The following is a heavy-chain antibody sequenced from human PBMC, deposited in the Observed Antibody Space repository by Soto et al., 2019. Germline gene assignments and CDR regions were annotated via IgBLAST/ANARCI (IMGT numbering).Heavy chain of an antibody. CDR2: ITPTSTFI. CDR3: ARARGNDWYEDY. D-gene: IGHD1-1*01. V-gene: IGHV3-21*06. J-gene: IGHJ4*02. Sequence: EVQLVESGGGLVKPGGSLRLSCAASGFTFSSYSFNWVRQAPGKGLEWVSIITPTSTFISYADSVRGRFTISRDNAKNSLYLRMDSLGAGDTAVYYCARARGNDWYEDYWGQGTLVTVSS. CDR1: GFTFSSYS.